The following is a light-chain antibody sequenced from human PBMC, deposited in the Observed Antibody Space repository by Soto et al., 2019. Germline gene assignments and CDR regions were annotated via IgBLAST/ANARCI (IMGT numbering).Light chain of an antibody. V-gene: IGKV1-5*01. J-gene: IGKJ1*01. CDR3: QQYNSYSGT. CDR1: QSISIW. Sequence: DIQMTQSPSTLSASVGDRVTITCRASQSISIWLAWYQQKPGQAPKLLIYDASSLESGVPLRFSGSGSGTEFTLTISRLQPDDFAGYYCQQYNSYSGTFGQGTKVEIK. CDR2: DAS.